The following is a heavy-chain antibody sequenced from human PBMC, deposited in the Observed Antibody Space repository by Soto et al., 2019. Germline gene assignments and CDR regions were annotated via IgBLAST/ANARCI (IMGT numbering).Heavy chain of an antibody. V-gene: IGHV3-23*01. J-gene: IGHJ4*02. CDR2: ISGSGGST. D-gene: IGHD3-22*01. CDR1: GFTFSSYA. CDR3: AKTLRIVVVPEIDY. Sequence: TGGSLRLSCAASGFTFSSYAMSWVRQAPGKGLEWVSAISGSGGSTYYADSVKGRFTISRDNSKNTLYLQMNSLRAEDTAVYYCAKTLRIVVVPEIDYWGQGTLVTVSS.